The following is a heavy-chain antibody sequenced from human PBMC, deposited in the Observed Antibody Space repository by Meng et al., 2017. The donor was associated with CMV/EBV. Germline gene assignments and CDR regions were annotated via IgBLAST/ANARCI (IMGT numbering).Heavy chain of an antibody. CDR3: ATPINGAWSL. CDR1: GFTFSSYD. J-gene: IGHJ4*02. CDR2: IGTAGDT. D-gene: IGHD2-8*01. Sequence: GESLKISCAASGFTFSSYDMHWVRQATGKGLEWVSAIGTAGDTYYPGSVKGRFTISRENAKNSLYLQMNSLRVEDTAVYYCATPINGAWSLRGQGALVTVSS. V-gene: IGHV3-13*01.